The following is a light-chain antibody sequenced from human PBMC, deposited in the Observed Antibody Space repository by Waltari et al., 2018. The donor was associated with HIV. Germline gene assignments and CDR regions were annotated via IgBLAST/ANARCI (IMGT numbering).Light chain of an antibody. Sequence: QSALTQPASVSGSPGQSITISCTGTNSDFGSYDFVSWYQQYPGKAPRLIISDVRNLPSGISSRFSGSKYGYTASLTISGLRAEDEADYFCSSWTSSTTLVFGTGTKVTVL. CDR3: SSWTSSTTLV. CDR2: DVR. J-gene: IGLJ1*01. V-gene: IGLV2-14*01. CDR1: NSDFGSYDF.